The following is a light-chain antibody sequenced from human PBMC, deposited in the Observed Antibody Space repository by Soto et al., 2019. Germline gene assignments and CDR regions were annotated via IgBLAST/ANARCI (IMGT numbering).Light chain of an antibody. V-gene: IGLV2-14*03. CDR3: ISYTDRQSYL. J-gene: IGLJ1*01. CDR2: AVS. CDR1: SSDIGSYDH. Sequence: QSVLTQPASVSGSPGQSITISCSGTSSDIGSYDHVAWYQQFPGKSPKLIIYAVSDRPSGVSDRFSGSKSGISASLTISGLQTEDDTDYYCISYTDRQSYLFGTGTKVTDL.